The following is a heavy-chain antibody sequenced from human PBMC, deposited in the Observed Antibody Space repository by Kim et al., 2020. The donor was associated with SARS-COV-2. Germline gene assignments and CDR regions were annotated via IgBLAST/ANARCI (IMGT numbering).Heavy chain of an antibody. CDR1: GYSFTSYW. CDR3: ARLGRGGDILTGYVAFDI. V-gene: IGHV5-10-1*01. CDR2: IDPSDSYT. J-gene: IGHJ3*02. Sequence: GESLKISCKGSGYSFTSYWISWVRQMPGKGLEWMGRIDPSDSYTHYSPSFQGHVTISADKSISTAYLQWSSLKASDTAMYYCARLGRGGDILTGYVAFDICGQGTMVTVSS. D-gene: IGHD3-9*01.